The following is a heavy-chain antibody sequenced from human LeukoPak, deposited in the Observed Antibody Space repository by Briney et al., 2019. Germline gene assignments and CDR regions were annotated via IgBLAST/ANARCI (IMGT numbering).Heavy chain of an antibody. V-gene: IGHV4-34*01. Sequence: SETLSLTCAVYGGSFSGYYWSWIRQPPGKGLEWIGEINHSGSTNYNPSLKSRVTISVDTSKNQFFLKLSSVTAADTAVYYCARAEGGLQLLQLPQYYFDYWGQGTLVTVSS. CDR1: GGSFSGYY. CDR3: ARAEGGLQLLQLPQYYFDY. J-gene: IGHJ4*02. CDR2: INHSGST. D-gene: IGHD5-24*01.